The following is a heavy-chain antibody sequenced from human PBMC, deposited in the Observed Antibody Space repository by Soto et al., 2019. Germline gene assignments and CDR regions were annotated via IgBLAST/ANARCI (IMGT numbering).Heavy chain of an antibody. Sequence: GESLKISCKGSGYSFTSYWIGWVRQMPGKGLEWMGIIYPGDSDTRYSPSFQGQVTISADKSISTAYLQWSSLKASDTAMYYCARGGYSYGYPYYFDYWGQGTLVTVSS. CDR3: ARGGYSYGYPYYFDY. J-gene: IGHJ4*02. CDR2: IYPGDSDT. D-gene: IGHD5-18*01. V-gene: IGHV5-51*01. CDR1: GYSFTSYW.